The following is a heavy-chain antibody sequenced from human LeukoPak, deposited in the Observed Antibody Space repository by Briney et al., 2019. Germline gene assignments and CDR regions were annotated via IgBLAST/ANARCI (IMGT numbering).Heavy chain of an antibody. D-gene: IGHD5-12*01. CDR2: ISYDGSNK. CDR1: GFTFSSYG. CDR3: AKDRGYSGYGYFDY. V-gene: IGHV3-30*18. Sequence: GGSLRLSCAASGFTFSSYGMHWVRQAPGKGLEWVAVISYDGSNKYYADSVKGRFTISRDNSKNTLYLQVNSLRAEDTAVYYCAKDRGYSGYGYFDYWGQGTLVTVSS. J-gene: IGHJ4*02.